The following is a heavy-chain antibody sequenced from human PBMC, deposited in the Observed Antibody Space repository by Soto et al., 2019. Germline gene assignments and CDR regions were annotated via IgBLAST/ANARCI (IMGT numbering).Heavy chain of an antibody. Sequence: GGSLRLSCAASGFTFSSYGMHWVRQAPGKGLEWVAVISYDGSNKYYADSVKGRFTISRDNSKNTLYLQMNSLGAEDTAVYYCAKDVASIPAELYYYYYGMDVWGQGTTVTVSS. CDR3: AKDVASIPAELYYYYYGMDV. J-gene: IGHJ6*02. CDR2: ISYDGSNK. CDR1: GFTFSSYG. D-gene: IGHD2-2*01. V-gene: IGHV3-30*18.